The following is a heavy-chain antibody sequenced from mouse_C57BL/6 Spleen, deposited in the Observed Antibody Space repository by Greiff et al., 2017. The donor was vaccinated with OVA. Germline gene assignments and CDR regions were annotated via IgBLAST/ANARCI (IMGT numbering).Heavy chain of an antibody. CDR1: GFTITNTY. V-gene: IGHV14-3*01. CDR3: ARREIYAGYFDY. Sequence: EVQLQQSVAELVRPGASVKLSCTASGFTITNTYMNWVKQRPEQGLEWIGRIDPANGNTKYAQKFQGKATITADTSSNTAYLQLSSLTSEDTAIYYCARREIYAGYFDYWGQGTTLTVSS. J-gene: IGHJ2*01. CDR2: IDPANGNT. D-gene: IGHD6-5*01.